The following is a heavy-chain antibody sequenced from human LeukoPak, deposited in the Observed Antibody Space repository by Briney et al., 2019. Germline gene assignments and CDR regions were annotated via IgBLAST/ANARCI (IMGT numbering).Heavy chain of an antibody. CDR3: ARGPIAAAGPHYYYGMDV. J-gene: IGHJ6*02. CDR2: IYYRGST. V-gene: IGHV4-39*02. Sequence: PSETLSLTCTVSGGSVSGSSYYWGWIRQPPGKGLEWIGSIYYRGSTYYNPSLKSRVTISVDTSKNQFSLKLNSVTATDTAVYYCARGPIAAAGPHYYYGMDVWGQGTTVTVSS. D-gene: IGHD6-13*01. CDR1: GGSVSGSSYY.